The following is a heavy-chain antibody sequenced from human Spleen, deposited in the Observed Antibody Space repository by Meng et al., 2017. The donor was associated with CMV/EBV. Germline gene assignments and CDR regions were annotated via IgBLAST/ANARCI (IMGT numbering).Heavy chain of an antibody. J-gene: IGHJ4*02. D-gene: IGHD6-19*01. CDR1: GFTFSSYS. CDR2: ISSSSSYI. CDR3: ARGDRIAVAGRNY. Sequence: EVQLVESGGGLVKPGGSLRLSGAASGFTFSSYSMNWVRQAPGKGLEWVSSISSSSSYIYYADSVKGRFTISRDNAKNSLYLQMNSLRAEDTAVYYCARGDRIAVAGRNYWGQGTLVTVSA. V-gene: IGHV3-21*01.